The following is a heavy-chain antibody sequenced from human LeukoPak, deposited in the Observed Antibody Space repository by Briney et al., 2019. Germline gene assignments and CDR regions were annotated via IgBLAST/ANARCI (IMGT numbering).Heavy chain of an antibody. J-gene: IGHJ4*02. CDR3: AKDGMDHGSGSFDLGY. V-gene: IGHV3-23*01. CDR2: ISGSGGST. Sequence: PGGSLRLSCAASGFTFSSYAMSWVRQAPGKGLEWVSAISGSGGSTYYADSVKGRFTISRDNSKNTLYLQMNSLRAEDTAVYYCAKDGMDHGSGSFDLGYWGQGTLVTVSS. D-gene: IGHD3-10*01. CDR1: GFTFSSYA.